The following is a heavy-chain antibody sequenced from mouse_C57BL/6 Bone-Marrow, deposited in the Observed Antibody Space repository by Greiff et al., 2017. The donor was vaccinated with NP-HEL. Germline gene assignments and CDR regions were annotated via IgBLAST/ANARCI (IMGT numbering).Heavy chain of an antibody. CDR3: ARYLRYAMDY. V-gene: IGHV1-69*01. J-gene: IGHJ4*01. Sequence: QVQLKQPGAELVMPGASVKLSCKASGYTFTSYWMHWVKQRPGQGLEWIGEIDPSDSYTNYNQKFKGKSTLTVDKSSSTAYMQLSSLTSEDSAVYYCARYLRYAMDYWGQGTSVTVSS. CDR1: GYTFTSYW. CDR2: IDPSDSYT. D-gene: IGHD5-1*01.